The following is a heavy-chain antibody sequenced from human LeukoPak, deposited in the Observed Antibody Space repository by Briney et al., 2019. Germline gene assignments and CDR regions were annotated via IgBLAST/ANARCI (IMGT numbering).Heavy chain of an antibody. Sequence: GGSLRLSCVASGFIVSNNYMSWVRQAPGKGLEWVSDLYNAGTTYYADSVKGRFTISRDNSKNMLYLQMYSLRAEDTAVYYCASLKGLFDYFDYWGQGILVTVYS. CDR1: GFIVSNNY. CDR3: ASLKGLFDYFDY. V-gene: IGHV3-53*01. D-gene: IGHD3-22*01. CDR2: LYNAGTT. J-gene: IGHJ4*02.